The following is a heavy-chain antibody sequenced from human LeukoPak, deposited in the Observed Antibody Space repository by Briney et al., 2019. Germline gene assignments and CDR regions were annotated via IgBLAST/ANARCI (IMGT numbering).Heavy chain of an antibody. Sequence: ASVKVSCKASGYTFTDYYMHWVRQAPGQGFEWMGWINPNDGDTNYAQKFQGRVTMTRDTSISTAHMEVSRLRSDDTAVYYCARANFLYCSSTTCLFDYWGKGTLVTVSS. D-gene: IGHD2-2*01. CDR3: ARANFLYCSSTTCLFDY. CDR2: INPNDGDT. J-gene: IGHJ4*02. CDR1: GYTFTDYY. V-gene: IGHV1-2*02.